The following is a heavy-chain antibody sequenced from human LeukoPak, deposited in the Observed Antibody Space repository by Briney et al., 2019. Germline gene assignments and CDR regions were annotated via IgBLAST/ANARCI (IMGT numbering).Heavy chain of an antibody. J-gene: IGHJ3*02. CDR3: VSSGSLNFDI. V-gene: IGHV3-64D*06. D-gene: IGHD3-10*01. CDR2: ISSNGGST. Sequence: GGSLRLSCAASGFTFSSYTMSWVRQAPGKGLEYVSAISSNGGSTYYADSVKGRFTISRDNSKNTLYLQMSSLRAEDTAVYYCVSSGSLNFDIWGQGTMVTVSS. CDR1: GFTFSSYT.